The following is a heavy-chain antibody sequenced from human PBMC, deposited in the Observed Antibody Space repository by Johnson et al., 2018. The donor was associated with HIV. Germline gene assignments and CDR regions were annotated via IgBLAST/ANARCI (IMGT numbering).Heavy chain of an antibody. V-gene: IGHV3-33*06. Sequence: QMLLVESGGGVVQPGRSLRLTCAASGFTFSGYGIHWVRQAPGNGLEWVAVFWYDGINKYYADSVKGRFTISRDNSKNTLYLQMNSLRSEDTALYYCAKGGLGHTDAFDIWGQGTMVTVSS. D-gene: IGHD6-19*01. CDR2: FWYDGINK. J-gene: IGHJ3*02. CDR1: GFTFSGYG. CDR3: AKGGLGHTDAFDI.